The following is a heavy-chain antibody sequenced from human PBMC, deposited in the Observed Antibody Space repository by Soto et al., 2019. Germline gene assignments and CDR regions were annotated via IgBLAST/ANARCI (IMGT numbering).Heavy chain of an antibody. CDR3: ARDQTEQIYCSGGSCNPYTWGYYGMDV. V-gene: IGHV1-69*13. CDR2: IIPIFGTA. J-gene: IGHJ6*02. CDR1: GGTFSSYA. D-gene: IGHD2-15*01. Sequence: GASVKVSCKASGGTFSSYAISWVRQAPGQGLEWMGGIIPIFGTANYAQKFQGRVTITADESTSTAYMELSSLRSEDTAVYYCARDQTEQIYCSGGSCNPYTWGYYGMDVWGQGTTVTVSS.